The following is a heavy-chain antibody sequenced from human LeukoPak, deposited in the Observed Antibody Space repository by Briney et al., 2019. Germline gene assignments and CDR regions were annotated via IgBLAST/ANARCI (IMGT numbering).Heavy chain of an antibody. Sequence: PGGSLRLSCSASGFTFSGFAIHWVRQAPGKGLEYVSAITSNGGSTHYADSVKGRFTISRDNSKNTVYLQMSSLRDEDTAVYYCLKGNLGTPFDYWGQGTQVTVSS. CDR3: LKGNLGTPFDY. CDR1: GFTFSGFA. D-gene: IGHD1-7*01. J-gene: IGHJ4*02. V-gene: IGHV3-64D*09. CDR2: ITSNGGST.